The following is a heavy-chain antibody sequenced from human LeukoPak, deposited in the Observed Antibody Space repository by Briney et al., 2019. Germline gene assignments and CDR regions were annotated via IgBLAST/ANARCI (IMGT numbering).Heavy chain of an antibody. CDR2: ISAYNGNT. CDR3: ASQTYPYDSSGYRDASDI. J-gene: IGHJ3*02. D-gene: IGHD3-22*01. Sequence: ASVKVSCKASGYTFTSYGISWVRQAPGQGLEWMGWISAYNGNTNYAQKLQGRVTMTTDTSTSTAYMELRSLRSDDTAVYYCASQTYPYDSSGYRDASDIWAPGTMVTVSS. CDR1: GYTFTSYG. V-gene: IGHV1-18*01.